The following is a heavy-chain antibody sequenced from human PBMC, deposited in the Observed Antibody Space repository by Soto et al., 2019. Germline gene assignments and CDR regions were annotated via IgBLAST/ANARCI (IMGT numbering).Heavy chain of an antibody. J-gene: IGHJ4*02. CDR3: AGGQGSFFPFHY. CDR2: INHSGST. Sequence: SETLSLTCAVYGGSFSGYYWSWIRQPPGKGLEWIGEINHSGSTNYNPSLKSRVTISVDTSKNQFSLNLSSVTAADTALYYCAGGQGSFFPFHYWGQGTLVTVSS. D-gene: IGHD1-26*01. CDR1: GGSFSGYY. V-gene: IGHV4-34*01.